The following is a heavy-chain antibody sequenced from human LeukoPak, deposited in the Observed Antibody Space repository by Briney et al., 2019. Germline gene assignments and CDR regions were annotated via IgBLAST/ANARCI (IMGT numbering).Heavy chain of an antibody. V-gene: IGHV4-59*01. CDR2: IYYSGST. Sequence: SETLSLTCTVSGGSISSYYWSWLRQPPGKGLEWIGYIYYSGSTNYNPSLKSRDTISVDTSKNQFSLKLSSVTAADTAVYYCARDYGGRWFDPWGQGTLVTVSS. CDR1: GGSISSYY. D-gene: IGHD4-23*01. J-gene: IGHJ5*02. CDR3: ARDYGGRWFDP.